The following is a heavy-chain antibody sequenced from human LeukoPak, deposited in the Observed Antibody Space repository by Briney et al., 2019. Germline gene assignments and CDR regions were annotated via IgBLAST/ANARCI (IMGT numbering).Heavy chain of an antibody. D-gene: IGHD5-24*01. CDR3: VRYKFHNYFDP. J-gene: IGHJ5*02. CDR2: TYSTST. Sequence: NPSETLSLTCTVSGGSVSSSPYYWGWIRQPPGRGLEWIGNTYSTSTLYNASLRSRVAITEDASKNQFSLRLSSATAADTAIYYCVRYKFHNYFDPWGQGTLVTVSS. CDR1: GGSVSSSPYY. V-gene: IGHV4-61*01.